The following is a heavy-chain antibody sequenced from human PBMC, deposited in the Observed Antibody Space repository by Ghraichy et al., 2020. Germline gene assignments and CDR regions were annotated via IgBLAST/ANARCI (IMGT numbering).Heavy chain of an antibody. Sequence: GGSLRLSCAASGFTFSSYSMNWVRQAPGKGLEWVSSISSSSSYIYYADSVKGRFTISRDNAKNSLYLQMNSLRAEDTAVYYCARDYYDILTGYYSHNWFDPWGQGTLVTVSS. D-gene: IGHD3-9*01. CDR2: ISSSSSYI. V-gene: IGHV3-21*01. CDR3: ARDYYDILTGYYSHNWFDP. CDR1: GFTFSSYS. J-gene: IGHJ5*02.